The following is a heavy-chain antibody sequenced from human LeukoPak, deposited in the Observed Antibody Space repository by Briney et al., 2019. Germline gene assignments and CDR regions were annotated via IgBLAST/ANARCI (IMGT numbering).Heavy chain of an antibody. Sequence: SETLSLTCAVYGGSFSGYYWSWIRQPPGKGLEWIGEINHSGSTNYNPSLKSRVTISVDTSKNQFSLQLNSVTPEDTAVYYCARDGGRIAAAPPLDYWGQGTLVTVSS. D-gene: IGHD6-13*01. V-gene: IGHV4-34*01. CDR1: GGSFSGYY. CDR3: ARDGGRIAAAPPLDY. J-gene: IGHJ4*02. CDR2: INHSGST.